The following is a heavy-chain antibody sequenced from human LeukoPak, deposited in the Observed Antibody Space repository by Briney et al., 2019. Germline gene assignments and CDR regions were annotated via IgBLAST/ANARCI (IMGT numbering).Heavy chain of an antibody. Sequence: SQTLSLTCAISGDRVSNNNAAWHWIRQPPGKGLEWIGYIYYSGSTNYNPSLKSRVTISVDTSKNQFSLKLSSVTAADTAVYYCARHEGRYGPFDYWGQGTLVTVSS. V-gene: IGHV4-59*08. D-gene: IGHD1-1*01. CDR3: ARHEGRYGPFDY. CDR2: IYYSGST. J-gene: IGHJ4*02. CDR1: GDRVSNNN.